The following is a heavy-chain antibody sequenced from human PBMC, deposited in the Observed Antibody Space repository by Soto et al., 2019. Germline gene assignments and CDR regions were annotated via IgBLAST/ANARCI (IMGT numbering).Heavy chain of an antibody. CDR2: VRLTGDRT. Sequence: EVQLLESGGGLVQPGGSLRLSCVASRFDFSSYEMSWVRQAAGKGLEWVSRVRLTGDRTNYAGSVKGRFTVSRDNFKNALYLEMDSLRPDDPAIYYCAPGAGYCPPTSCAIDSLGGGTPVTVSS. D-gene: IGHD2-2*01. V-gene: IGHV3-23*01. CDR3: APGAGYCPPTSCAIDS. J-gene: IGHJ4*02. CDR1: RFDFSSYE.